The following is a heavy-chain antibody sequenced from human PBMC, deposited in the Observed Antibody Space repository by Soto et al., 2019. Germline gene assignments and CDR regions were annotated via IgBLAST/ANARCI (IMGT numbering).Heavy chain of an antibody. D-gene: IGHD1-1*01. J-gene: IGHJ4*02. CDR2: INHSGNT. V-gene: IGHV4-34*01. CDR1: GGSFSGYY. CDR3: ASDGDVYKG. Sequence: PSETLSLTCAVYGGSFSGYYWSWIRQPPGKGLEWIGEINHSGNTNYNPSLKTRVTISVDTSKNQFSLKLSSVTAADTAVYYCASDGDVYKGWGQGTRVTVSS.